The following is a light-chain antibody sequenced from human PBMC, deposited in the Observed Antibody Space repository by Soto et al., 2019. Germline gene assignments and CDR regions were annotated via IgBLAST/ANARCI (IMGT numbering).Light chain of an antibody. J-gene: IGLJ2*01. Sequence: QAVVTQEPSLTVSPGGAVTLTCASSTGAVTSGYYPNWFQQKPGQAPRALIYSTSNKDSWTPARFSGSLLGGKAALTLGGVQPEDETEYYCLIYYGGAQVFGGGTKRTVL. CDR2: STS. V-gene: IGLV7-43*01. CDR1: TGAVTSGYY. CDR3: LIYYGGAQV.